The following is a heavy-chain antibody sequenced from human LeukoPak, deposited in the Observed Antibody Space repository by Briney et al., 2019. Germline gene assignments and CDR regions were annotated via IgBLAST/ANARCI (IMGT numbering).Heavy chain of an antibody. Sequence: PGGSLRLSCAASGFTFSSYSMNWVRQAPGKGLEWVSYISSSSSTIYYADSVKGRFTISRDNAKNSLYLQMNSLRAEDTAVYYCAREGPDYKYYYYYYYMDVWGKGTTVTVSS. CDR1: GFTFSSYS. CDR2: ISSSSSTI. D-gene: IGHD4-11*01. V-gene: IGHV3-48*04. CDR3: AREGPDYKYYYYYYYMDV. J-gene: IGHJ6*03.